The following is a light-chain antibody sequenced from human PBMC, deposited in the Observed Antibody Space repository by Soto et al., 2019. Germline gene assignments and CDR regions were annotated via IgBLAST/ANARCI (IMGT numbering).Light chain of an antibody. CDR2: DAS. CDR1: PSVSSY. V-gene: IGKV3-11*01. CDR3: QQRSNWPWT. Sequence: EIVLTQSPATLSLSPGEKATLSCRASPSVSSYLAWYQQKPGQAPRLLMYDASIRATGTPARFSGTGSETDFTLTITSLEPEDFAVYYCQQRSNWPWTFGQGTKVEIK. J-gene: IGKJ1*01.